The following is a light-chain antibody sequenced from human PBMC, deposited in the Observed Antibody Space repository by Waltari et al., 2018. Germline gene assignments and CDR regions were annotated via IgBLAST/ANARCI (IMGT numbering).Light chain of an antibody. Sequence: DIQLTQSPSTLSASVGDTVTLTCRASQTVTSWLAWYQQKPGKAPKLLIYRASTLENGVPARFSGSGFATVFTLTISSLQPDDFATYYCQQYHTDKTFGQGTKVEIK. CDR3: QQYHTDKT. J-gene: IGKJ2*01. CDR2: RAS. V-gene: IGKV1-5*03. CDR1: QTVTSW.